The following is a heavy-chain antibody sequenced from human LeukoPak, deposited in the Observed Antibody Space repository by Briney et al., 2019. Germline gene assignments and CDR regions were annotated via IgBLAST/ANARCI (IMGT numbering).Heavy chain of an antibody. CDR3: ARVGLLWFGELLFY. V-gene: IGHV1-3*01. J-gene: IGHJ4*02. D-gene: IGHD3-10*01. Sequence: ASVKVSCKASGYTFTSYAMHWVRQAPGQRLEWMGWINAGNGNAKYSQKFQGRVTITRDTSASTAYMELSSLRSEDTAVYYCARVGLLWFGELLFYWGQGTLVTVSS. CDR2: INAGNGNA. CDR1: GYTFTSYA.